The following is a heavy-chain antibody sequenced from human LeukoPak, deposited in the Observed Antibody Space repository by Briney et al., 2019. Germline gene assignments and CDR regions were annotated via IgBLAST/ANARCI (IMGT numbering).Heavy chain of an antibody. CDR3: ATWGRRDGLDY. V-gene: IGHV5-51*01. D-gene: IGHD5-24*01. CDR2: IYPGDSDI. CDR1: GYSFSSYW. Sequence: GESLKISCKGSGYSFSSYWIGWVRQMPGKGLEWMGIIYPGDSDIRYSPSFEGQVTISADKSFSTAYLQWSSLKASDTAMYYCATWGRRDGLDYWGQGTLVTASS. J-gene: IGHJ4*02.